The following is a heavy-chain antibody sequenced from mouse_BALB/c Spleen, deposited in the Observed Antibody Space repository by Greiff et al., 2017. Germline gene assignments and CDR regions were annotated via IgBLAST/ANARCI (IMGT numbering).Heavy chain of an antibody. V-gene: IGHV1-14*01. CDR1: GYTFTSYV. CDR2: INPYNDGT. Sequence: EVQLQESGPELVKPGASVKMSCKASGYTFTSYVMHWVKQKPGQGLEWIGYINPYNDGTKYNEKFKGKATLTSDKSSSTAYMELSSLTSEDSAVYYCARSRDGSSYSWFAYWGQGTLVTVSA. CDR3: ARSRDGSSYSWFAY. D-gene: IGHD1-1*01. J-gene: IGHJ3*01.